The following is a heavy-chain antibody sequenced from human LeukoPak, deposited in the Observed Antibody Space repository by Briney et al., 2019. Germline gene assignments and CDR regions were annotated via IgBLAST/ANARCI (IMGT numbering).Heavy chain of an antibody. Sequence: GASVKVSCKASGYTFTSYDINWVRQAPGQGLEWMGRIIPILGIANYAQKFQGRVTITADKSTSTAYMGLSSLRSEDTAVYYCAREAFEGRDGYNYVPYYYYGMDVWGQGTTVTVSS. CDR2: IIPILGIA. CDR3: AREAFEGRDGYNYVPYYYYGMDV. J-gene: IGHJ6*02. D-gene: IGHD5-24*01. V-gene: IGHV1-69*04. CDR1: GYTFTSYD.